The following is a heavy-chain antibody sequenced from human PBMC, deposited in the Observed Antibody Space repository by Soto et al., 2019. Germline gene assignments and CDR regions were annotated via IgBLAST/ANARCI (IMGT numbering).Heavy chain of an antibody. CDR2: IIPMFGTA. Sequence: QVQLVQSGAEVKKPGSSVKVSCKASGGTFSSYAISWVRQAPGQGLEWMGGIIPMFGTADYAQKFQGRVTITADESTSTAYMELSSLRSEDTAVYYCACSVYSGGGSCSYPQYYYYGMDVWGQGTTVTVSS. V-gene: IGHV1-69*12. D-gene: IGHD2-15*01. CDR1: GGTFSSYA. CDR3: ACSVYSGGGSCSYPQYYYYGMDV. J-gene: IGHJ6*02.